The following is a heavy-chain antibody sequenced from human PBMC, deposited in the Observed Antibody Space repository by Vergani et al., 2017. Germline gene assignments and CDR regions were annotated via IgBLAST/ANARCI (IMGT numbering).Heavy chain of an antibody. CDR3: ARPIGKPPSTGWFDP. CDR2: ISGSGGST. J-gene: IGHJ5*02. D-gene: IGHD2/OR15-2a*01. V-gene: IGHV3-11*01. Sequence: QVQLVESGGGLVKPGGSLRLSCAASGFTFSDYYMSWIRQAPGKGLEWVSAISGSGGSTYYNPSLKSRVTISVDTSKNQFSLKLSSVTAADTAVYYCARPIGKPPSTGWFDPWGQGTLVTVSS. CDR1: GFTFSDYY.